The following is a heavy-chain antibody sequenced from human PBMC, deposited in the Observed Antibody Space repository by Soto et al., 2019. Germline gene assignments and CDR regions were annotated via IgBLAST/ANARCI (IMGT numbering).Heavy chain of an antibody. CDR1: GFTFSSYS. CDR2: ISSSSSYI. J-gene: IGHJ3*02. V-gene: IGHV3-21*01. Sequence: EVQLVESGGGLVKPGGSLRLSCAASGFTFSSYSMNWVRQAPGKGLEWVSSISSSSSYIYYADSVKGRFTISRDNAKNSLYLQMNSLRAEDTAVYYCARGDYYDSSGYYPLEAFDIWGQGTMVTVSS. D-gene: IGHD3-22*01. CDR3: ARGDYYDSSGYYPLEAFDI.